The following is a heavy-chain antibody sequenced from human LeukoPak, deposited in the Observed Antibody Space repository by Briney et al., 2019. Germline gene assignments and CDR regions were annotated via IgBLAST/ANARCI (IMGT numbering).Heavy chain of an antibody. D-gene: IGHD1-7*01. CDR2: ISGSGGRS. J-gene: IGHJ4*02. CDR1: GFTFSSHM. V-gene: IGHV3-23*01. Sequence: PGGSLRLSCAASGFTFSSHMMTWGRQSPGRGLGWASGISGSGGRSYSADSVKGRFTISRDNSVNTLYLQLNSLRAEDTAVHYCAKDRGNWDYRYSDFWGQGTLVTVSS. CDR3: AKDRGNWDYRYSDF.